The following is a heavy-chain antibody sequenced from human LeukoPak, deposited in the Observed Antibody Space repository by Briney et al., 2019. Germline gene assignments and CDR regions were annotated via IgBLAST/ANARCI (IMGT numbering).Heavy chain of an antibody. CDR3: ARFYSNYGGFEP. CDR2: IYYSGST. V-gene: IGHV4-30-4*08. Sequence: SQTLSLTCTVSGGSISSGDYYWSWIRQPPGKGLEWIGYIYYSGSTYYNPSLKSRVTISVDTSKNQFSLKLSSVTAADTAVYYCARFYSNYGGFEPWGQGTLVTVSS. J-gene: IGHJ5*02. CDR1: GGSISSGDYY. D-gene: IGHD4-11*01.